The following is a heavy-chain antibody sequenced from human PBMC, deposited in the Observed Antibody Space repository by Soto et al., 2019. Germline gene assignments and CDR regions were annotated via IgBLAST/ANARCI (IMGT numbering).Heavy chain of an antibody. CDR2: ISGSSRYT. J-gene: IGHJ4*02. Sequence: QVQFVESGGGLVKPGGSLRLSCAASGFNFSDHYMNWIRQAPGKGLEWVSYISGSSRYTNFADSVKGRFTISRDNAKNSLYLQMNSLRAEDTAVYYCARHTSGWHYYDYWGQGTPVTVSS. CDR3: ARHTSGWHYYDY. CDR1: GFNFSDHY. V-gene: IGHV3-11*06. D-gene: IGHD6-19*01.